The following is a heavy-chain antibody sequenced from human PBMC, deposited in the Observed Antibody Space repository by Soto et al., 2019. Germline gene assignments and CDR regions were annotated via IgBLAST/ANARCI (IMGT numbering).Heavy chain of an antibody. Sequence: SETLSLTCAVYGGSFSGYYWSWIRQPPGKGLEWIGEINHSGSTNYNPSLKSRVTISVDTSKNQFSLKLSSVTAADTAVYYCAGDPYYDYVWGSYRPYYYYGMDVWGQGTTVTVSS. CDR2: INHSGST. V-gene: IGHV4-34*01. CDR3: AGDPYYDYVWGSYRPYYYYGMDV. CDR1: GGSFSGYY. D-gene: IGHD3-16*02. J-gene: IGHJ6*02.